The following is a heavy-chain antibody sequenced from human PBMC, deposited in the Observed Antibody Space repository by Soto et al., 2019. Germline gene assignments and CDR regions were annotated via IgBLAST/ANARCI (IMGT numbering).Heavy chain of an antibody. V-gene: IGHV1-3*01. Sequence: QVQLVQSGAEVKKPGASVKVSCKASGYTFTSYAMHWVRQAPGQRLEWMGRINAGNGNTKYSQKFQGRVTITRDTSASTAYMELRSLRAEDTAVYYCARWLVAATYRWFDPWGQGTLVTVSS. CDR2: INAGNGNT. CDR1: GYTFTSYA. D-gene: IGHD2-15*01. CDR3: ARWLVAATYRWFDP. J-gene: IGHJ5*02.